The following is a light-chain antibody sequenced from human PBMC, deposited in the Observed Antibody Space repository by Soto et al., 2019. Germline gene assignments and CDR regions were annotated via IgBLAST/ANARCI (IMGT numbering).Light chain of an antibody. CDR2: IND. CDR3: AAWDDSLNAL. CDR1: SSNIGDNP. Sequence: QSVLTQPPSASGTPGQRITISCSGSSSNIGDNPVNWYQQLPGAAPKLLIYINDQRPSGVPDRFSGSKSGTSASLAISGLQPEDEADYYCAAWDDSLNALFGTGTKV. J-gene: IGLJ1*01. V-gene: IGLV1-44*01.